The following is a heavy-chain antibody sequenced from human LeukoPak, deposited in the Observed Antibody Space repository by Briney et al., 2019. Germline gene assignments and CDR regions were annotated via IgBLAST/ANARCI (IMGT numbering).Heavy chain of an antibody. CDR3: AKGDGVNHYHWFDP. D-gene: IGHD2-8*01. CDR2: ISRNGGST. CDR1: GFTFSNYA. J-gene: IGHJ5*02. Sequence: PGGSLRLSCAASGFTFSNYAMNWVRLAPEKGLEWVSGISRNGGSTYYADSVKGRFTISRDNSKNTLYLQMNSLRAEDTALYYCAKGDGVNHYHWFDPWGQGTLVTVSS. V-gene: IGHV3-23*01.